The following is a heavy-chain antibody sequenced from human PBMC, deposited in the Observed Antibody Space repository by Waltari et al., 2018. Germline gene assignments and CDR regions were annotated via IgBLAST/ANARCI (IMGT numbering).Heavy chain of an antibody. CDR2: INPNSGGT. V-gene: IGHV1-2*06. D-gene: IGHD3-22*01. Sequence: QVQLVQSGAEVKKPGASVKVSCKASGYTFTGYYMPWVRQAPGQGLEWMGRINPNSGGTNYAQKFQGRVTMTRDTSISTAYMELSRLRSDDTAVYYCARDVIYYYDSSGYLPLGYWGQGTMVTVSS. J-gene: IGHJ3*01. CDR3: ARDVIYYYDSSGYLPLGY. CDR1: GYTFTGYY.